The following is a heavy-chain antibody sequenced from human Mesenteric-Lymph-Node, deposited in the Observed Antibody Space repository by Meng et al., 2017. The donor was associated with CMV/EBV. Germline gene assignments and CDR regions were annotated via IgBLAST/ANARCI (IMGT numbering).Heavy chain of an antibody. CDR2: IYYGGST. D-gene: IGHD1-7*01. CDR1: GGSISSYY. J-gene: IGHJ4*02. Sequence: GSLRLSCTVSGGSISSYYWSWIRQPPGKGLEWIGSIYYGGSTYYSPSLKSRVTISIDTSKNQFSLKLNSVTAADTAVYYCVKDVGTGTTCYWGQGTLVTVSS. CDR3: VKDVGTGTTCY. V-gene: IGHV4-59*12.